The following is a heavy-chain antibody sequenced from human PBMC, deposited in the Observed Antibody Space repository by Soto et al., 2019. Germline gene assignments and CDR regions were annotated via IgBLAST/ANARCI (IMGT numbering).Heavy chain of an antibody. D-gene: IGHD6-19*01. Sequence: GASVRGSCKVSGYTLTELSMHWVRQAPGKGLEWMGGFDPEDGETIYAQKFQGRVTMTEDTSTYTAYMELSSLRSEDTAVYYCATGIAVAGRGDYYYGMDVWGQGTTVTVSS. CDR3: ATGIAVAGRGDYYYGMDV. CDR1: GYTLTELS. CDR2: FDPEDGET. J-gene: IGHJ6*02. V-gene: IGHV1-24*01.